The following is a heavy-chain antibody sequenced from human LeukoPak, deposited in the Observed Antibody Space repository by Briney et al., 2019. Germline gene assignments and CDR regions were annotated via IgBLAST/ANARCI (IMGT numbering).Heavy chain of an antibody. D-gene: IGHD3-10*01. CDR2: IIPIFGTA. J-gene: IGHJ5*02. V-gene: IGHV1-69*13. CDR1: GGTFSSYA. CDR3: ATVFTMVRGAFDP. Sequence: SVKVSCKXSGGTFSSYAISWVRQSPGQGLEWMGGIIPIFGTANYAQKFQGRVTITADESTSTAYMELSSLRSEDTAVYYCATVFTMVRGAFDPWGQGTLVTVSS.